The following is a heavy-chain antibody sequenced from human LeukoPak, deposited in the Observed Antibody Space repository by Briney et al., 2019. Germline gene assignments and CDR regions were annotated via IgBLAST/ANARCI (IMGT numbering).Heavy chain of an antibody. CDR2: IYSGGST. Sequence: GGSLRLSCTASGFTVSTNYMTWVRQAPGKGLEWVSVIYSGGSTYYADSVKGRFTISRDNSKNTLYLQMNSLRAEDTAVYYCARASIAAAGYYFDYWGQGTLVTVSS. J-gene: IGHJ4*02. CDR1: GFTVSTNY. D-gene: IGHD6-13*01. CDR3: ARASIAAAGYYFDY. V-gene: IGHV3-66*01.